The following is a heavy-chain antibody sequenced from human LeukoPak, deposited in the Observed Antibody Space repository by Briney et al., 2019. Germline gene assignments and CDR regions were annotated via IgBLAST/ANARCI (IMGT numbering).Heavy chain of an antibody. J-gene: IGHJ1*01. D-gene: IGHD3-22*01. Sequence: GGSLRLSCAASGFTFGSYGMSWVRQAPGRGLEWVSFITPNADRAYYADSVEGRFTISRDNPRNTLYMQMNSLRDEDTAVYYCAIMHGYYDGSGYWVQWGQGTLVTVSS. CDR3: AIMHGYYDGSGYWVQ. V-gene: IGHV3-23*01. CDR1: GFTFGSYG. CDR2: ITPNADRA.